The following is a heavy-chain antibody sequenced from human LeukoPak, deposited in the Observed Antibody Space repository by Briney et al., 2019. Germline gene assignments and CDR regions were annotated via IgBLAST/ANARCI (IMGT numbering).Heavy chain of an antibody. Sequence: PSETLSLTCAVYGGSFSGYYWSWIRQPPGKGLEWIGETNHSGSTNYNPSLKSRVTISVDTSKNQFSLKLSSVTAADTAVYYCARGSPYYYGSGNWFDPWGQGTLVTVSS. CDR3: ARGSPYYYGSGNWFDP. V-gene: IGHV4-34*01. CDR1: GGSFSGYY. D-gene: IGHD3-10*01. CDR2: TNHSGST. J-gene: IGHJ5*02.